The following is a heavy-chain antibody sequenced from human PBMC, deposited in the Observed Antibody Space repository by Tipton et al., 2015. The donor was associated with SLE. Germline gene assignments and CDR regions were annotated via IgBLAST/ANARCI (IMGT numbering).Heavy chain of an antibody. V-gene: IGHV3-30*04. CDR1: GFTFGTYA. CDR2: ISYDGSNK. Sequence: SLRLSCAASGFTFGTYAMHWVRQAPGKGLEWVAVISYDGSNKYYADSVKGRFTISRDNSKNTLYLQMNSLRVEDTAVYYCAREGNWNGEFDYWGQGTLVTVSS. D-gene: IGHD1-1*01. CDR3: AREGNWNGEFDY. J-gene: IGHJ4*02.